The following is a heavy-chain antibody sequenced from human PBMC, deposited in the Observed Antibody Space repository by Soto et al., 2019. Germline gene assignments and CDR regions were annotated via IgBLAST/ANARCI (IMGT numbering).Heavy chain of an antibody. Sequence: GGSLRLSCAASGFTFSGSDIHWVRQASGKGLDWVGRIRTKGNDYATAYGASVTGRFTISRDDSKNTAYLQMNSLKTEDTAVYYCSRVVYDSSGYYYYWGQGTLVTVSS. J-gene: IGHJ4*02. CDR1: GFTFSGSD. CDR3: SRVVYDSSGYYYY. D-gene: IGHD3-22*01. CDR2: IRTKGNDYAT. V-gene: IGHV3-73*01.